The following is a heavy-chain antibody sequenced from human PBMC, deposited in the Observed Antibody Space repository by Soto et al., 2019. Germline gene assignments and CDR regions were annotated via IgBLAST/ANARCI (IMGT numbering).Heavy chain of an antibody. Sequence: QVQLGQSGAEVKKPGASVKVSCKASGYTFTSYGISWVRQAPGQGLEWMGWISAYNGNTNYAQKLQGRVTMTTDTFTSTAYMELRSLRSDDTAVYYCARGCSGGSCYQNWFDPWGQGTLVTVSS. D-gene: IGHD2-15*01. CDR1: GYTFTSYG. CDR2: ISAYNGNT. CDR3: ARGCSGGSCYQNWFDP. J-gene: IGHJ5*02. V-gene: IGHV1-18*01.